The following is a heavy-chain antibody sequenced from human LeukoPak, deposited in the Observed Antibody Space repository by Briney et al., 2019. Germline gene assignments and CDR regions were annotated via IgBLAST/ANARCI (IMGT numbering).Heavy chain of an antibody. CDR1: GFXFTTSA. CDR2: IVVGSGNT. V-gene: IGHV1-58*02. Sequence: GTSVKVSCKASGFXFTTSAMQWVRQARGQRLEWIGWIVVGSGNTNYAQKFQERVTITRDMSTSTAYMELSSLRSEDTAVYYCAAAYRYFYDRGGYFDYWGQGTLVTVSS. CDR3: AAAYRYFYDRGGYFDY. D-gene: IGHD3-22*01. J-gene: IGHJ4*02.